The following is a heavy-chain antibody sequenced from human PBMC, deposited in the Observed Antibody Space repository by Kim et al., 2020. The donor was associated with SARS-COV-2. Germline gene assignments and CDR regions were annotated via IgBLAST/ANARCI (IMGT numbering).Heavy chain of an antibody. CDR2: IRDSGGST. CDR1: GFTFNNYA. J-gene: IGHJ1*01. CDR3: AKVTSGGSCWFEYLQH. D-gene: IGHD6-19*01. Sequence: GGSLRLSCAASGFTFNNYAMSWVRQAPGKGLEWVSGIRDSGGSTKYADSVKGQSSISRDNSKNTMYLQIDSLRAEDTAVYYCAKVTSGGSCWFEYLQHWGQGTLVTVSS. V-gene: IGHV3-23*01.